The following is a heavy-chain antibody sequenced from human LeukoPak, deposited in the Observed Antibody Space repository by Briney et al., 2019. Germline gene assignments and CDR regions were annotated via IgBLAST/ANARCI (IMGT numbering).Heavy chain of an antibody. D-gene: IGHD2-2*03. J-gene: IGHJ5*02. CDR2: IFYSGKT. V-gene: IGHV4-39*02. CDR1: NGSMTSDSYY. CDR3: ARLWIVATWFDA. Sequence: SETLSLTCTVSNGSMTSDSYYWAWVRQPPGKGREWSGTIFYSGKTYYSASLKSRVTVSLDTSTPNFSLRLRSVTAPDTAVYYCARLWIVATWFDAWGQGALVTVSS.